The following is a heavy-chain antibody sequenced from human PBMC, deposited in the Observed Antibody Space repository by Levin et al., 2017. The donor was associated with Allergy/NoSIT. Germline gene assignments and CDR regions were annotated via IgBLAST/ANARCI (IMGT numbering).Heavy chain of an antibody. V-gene: IGHV1-69*13. CDR2: IIPIFGTA. Sequence: SVKVSCKASGGTFSSYAISWVRQAPGQGLEWMGGIIPIFGTANYAQKFQGRVTITADESTSTAYMELSSLRSEDTAVYYCAREGSSSQSSYYGMDVWGQGTTVTVSS. D-gene: IGHD6-6*01. CDR3: AREGSSSQSSYYGMDV. CDR1: GGTFSSYA. J-gene: IGHJ6*02.